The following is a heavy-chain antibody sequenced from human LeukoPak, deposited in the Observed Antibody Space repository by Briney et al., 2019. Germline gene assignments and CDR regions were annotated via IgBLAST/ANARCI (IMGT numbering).Heavy chain of an antibody. Sequence: SETLSLTCAVSGYSISSGYYWGWNRQPPGKGLEWIGSIYHSGSTYYNPSLKSRVTISVDTSKNQFSLKLSSVTAADTAVYYCARHRLAGLYPNWFDPWGQGTLVTVSS. CDR2: IYHSGST. CDR3: ARHRLAGLYPNWFDP. J-gene: IGHJ5*02. CDR1: GYSISSGYY. V-gene: IGHV4-38-2*01. D-gene: IGHD2/OR15-2a*01.